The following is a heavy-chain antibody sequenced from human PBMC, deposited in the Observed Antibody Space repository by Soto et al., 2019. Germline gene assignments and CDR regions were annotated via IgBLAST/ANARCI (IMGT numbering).Heavy chain of an antibody. Sequence: SVTVSCQASGGSFSNFGISWVRQAPGQGLEWMGGIVPVFGRPNYAQRFRGRLTITADESTRTGYMELISLRSDDMAVYYCAREGSGYNFWGQGTQVTVSS. D-gene: IGHD5-12*01. J-gene: IGHJ4*02. V-gene: IGHV1-69*01. CDR3: AREGSGYNF. CDR2: IVPVFGRP. CDR1: GGSFSNFG.